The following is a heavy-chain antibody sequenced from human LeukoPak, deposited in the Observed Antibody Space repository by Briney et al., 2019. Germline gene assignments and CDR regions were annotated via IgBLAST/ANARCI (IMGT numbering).Heavy chain of an antibody. Sequence: SVKVSCKASGGTLSSYAISWVRQAPGQGLEWMGGIIPIFGTANYAQKFQGRVTITADKSTSTAYMELSSLRSEDTAVYYCARAYGSGSYYHIAIYYYYGMDVWGKGTTVTVSS. CDR2: IIPIFGTA. CDR3: ARAYGSGSYYHIAIYYYYGMDV. V-gene: IGHV1-69*06. CDR1: GGTLSSYA. J-gene: IGHJ6*04. D-gene: IGHD3-10*01.